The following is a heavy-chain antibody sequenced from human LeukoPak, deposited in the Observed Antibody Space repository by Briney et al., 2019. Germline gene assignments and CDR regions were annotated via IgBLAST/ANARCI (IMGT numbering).Heavy chain of an antibody. CDR3: AREIGSAARGR. J-gene: IGHJ4*02. CDR2: IKEDGSEK. Sequence: PGGSLRLSCAASGFTFTSYWMSWVRQAPGKGLEWVANIKEDGSEKYYVDSVKGRFTISRDNAKNSMYLQMKSLRAEDTAVYYCAREIGSAARGRWGQGTLVTVSS. CDR1: GFTFTSYW. D-gene: IGHD6-13*01. V-gene: IGHV3-7*05.